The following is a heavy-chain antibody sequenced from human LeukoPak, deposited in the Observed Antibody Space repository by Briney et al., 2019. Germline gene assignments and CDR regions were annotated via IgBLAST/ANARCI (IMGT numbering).Heavy chain of an antibody. V-gene: IGHV3-30*02. J-gene: IGHJ4*02. CDR2: IRYDGSNK. Sequence: GGSLRLSCAASGFTFSSYGMHWVRQAPGKGLEWVAFIRYDGSNKYYADSVKGRFTISRDNSKNTLYLQMNSLIAEDTAVYYCAKDRLAYFDYWGQGTLVTVSS. CDR1: GFTFSSYG. D-gene: IGHD6-19*01. CDR3: AKDRLAYFDY.